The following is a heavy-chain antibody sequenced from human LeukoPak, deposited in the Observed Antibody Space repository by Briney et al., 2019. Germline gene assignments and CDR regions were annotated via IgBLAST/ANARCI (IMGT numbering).Heavy chain of an antibody. Sequence: SVKVSCKASGGTFSSYAISWVRQAPGQGLEWMGGIIPIFGTANYAQKFQGRVTITTDESTSTAYMELSSLRSEDTAVYYCARQKYYDFWSGPEGGWFDPWGQGTLVTVSS. CDR2: IIPIFGTA. D-gene: IGHD3-3*01. CDR3: ARQKYYDFWSGPEGGWFDP. J-gene: IGHJ5*02. V-gene: IGHV1-69*05. CDR1: GGTFSSYA.